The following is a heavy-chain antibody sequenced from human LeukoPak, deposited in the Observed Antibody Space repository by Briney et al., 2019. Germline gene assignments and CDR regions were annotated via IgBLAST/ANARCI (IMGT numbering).Heavy chain of an antibody. CDR1: GFTFINCA. Sequence: HTGGSLRLSCTASGFTFINCAMSWVRQVPGKGLEWVSAISSSDGSTFYADSVKGRFTISRDNSKNTLFLQMNSLGVDDTAVYYCAKLVAVTGSDDYWGRGTLVTVSS. CDR3: AKLVAVTGSDDY. CDR2: ISSSDGST. D-gene: IGHD6-19*01. J-gene: IGHJ4*02. V-gene: IGHV3-23*01.